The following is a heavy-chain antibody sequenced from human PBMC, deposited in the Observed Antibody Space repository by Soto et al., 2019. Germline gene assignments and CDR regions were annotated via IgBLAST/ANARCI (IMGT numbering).Heavy chain of an antibody. Sequence: QVQLVESGGGVVQPGRSLRLSCAASGFTFSSYAMHWFRQAPGKGLDWVAVISSDGSNTYYSDSVKGRFTISRDNSKNTLYLQMISLRAEDTAVYHCARQQTEFYCSGGSCYRNGMDVWGQGTTVTVSS. J-gene: IGHJ6*02. CDR3: ARQQTEFYCSGGSCYRNGMDV. D-gene: IGHD2-15*01. V-gene: IGHV3-30-3*01. CDR1: GFTFSSYA. CDR2: ISSDGSNT.